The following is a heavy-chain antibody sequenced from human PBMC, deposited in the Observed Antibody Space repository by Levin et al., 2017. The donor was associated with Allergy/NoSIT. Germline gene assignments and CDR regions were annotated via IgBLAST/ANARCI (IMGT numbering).Heavy chain of an antibody. Sequence: LSLTCAASGFTFSSYAMSWVRQAPGKGLEWVSAISGSGGSTYYADSVKGRFTISRDNSKNTLYLQMNSLRAEDTAVYYCAKHYGDFGDYYMDVWGKGTTVTVSS. CDR2: ISGSGGST. J-gene: IGHJ6*03. CDR3: AKHYGDFGDYYMDV. D-gene: IGHD4-17*01. CDR1: GFTFSSYA. V-gene: IGHV3-23*01.